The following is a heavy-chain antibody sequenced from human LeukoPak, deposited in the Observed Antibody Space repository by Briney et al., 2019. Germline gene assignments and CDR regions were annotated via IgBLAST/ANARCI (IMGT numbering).Heavy chain of an antibody. J-gene: IGHJ2*01. CDR2: ISWDSGGI. CDR1: GFTLNDHA. Sequence: GGSLRLSCAASGFTLNDHAMHWVRQAPGKGLEWVSGISWDSGGIGYADSVKGRFTVSRDNAKNSLYLQMNSLRAEDTALYYCAKVQNYYGSGSLRYFDLWGRGTLVTVSS. D-gene: IGHD3-10*01. V-gene: IGHV3-9*01. CDR3: AKVQNYYGSGSLRYFDL.